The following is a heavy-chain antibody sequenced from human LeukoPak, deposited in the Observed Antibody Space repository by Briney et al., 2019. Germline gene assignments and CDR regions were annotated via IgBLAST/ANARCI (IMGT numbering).Heavy chain of an antibody. CDR1: GGSISSGDYY. D-gene: IGHD3-3*01. V-gene: IGHV4-30-4*08. J-gene: IGHJ4*02. CDR2: IYYSGST. CDR3: ARGHYDFWSGYYTQLAGYYFDY. Sequence: PSQTLSLTCTVSGGSISSGDYYWSWIRQPPGKGLEWIGYIYYSGSTYYNLSLKSRVTISVDTSKNQFSLKLSSVTAADTAVYYCARGHYDFWSGYYTQLAGYYFDYWGQGTLVTVSS.